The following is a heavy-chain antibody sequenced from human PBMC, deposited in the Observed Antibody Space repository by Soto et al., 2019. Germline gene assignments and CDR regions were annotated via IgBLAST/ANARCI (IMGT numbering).Heavy chain of an antibody. J-gene: IGHJ6*02. Sequence: QVALVESGGGVVRPGRSLRLSCGASGFSFSKYGMHLVRQAPGEGLEWLSLISYDGSEKCYAESVKGRFTISRDNSKNTLYLHMNTLRGADTAVYFCAKGYEVSPPVASAWYSNYFYGVDVWGRGTTVTVSS. D-gene: IGHD6-19*01. CDR2: ISYDGSEK. V-gene: IGHV3-30*18. CDR1: GFSFSKYG. CDR3: AKGYEVSPPVASAWYSNYFYGVDV.